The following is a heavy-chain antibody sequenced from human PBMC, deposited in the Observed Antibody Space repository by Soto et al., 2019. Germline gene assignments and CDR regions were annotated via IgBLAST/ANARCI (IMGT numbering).Heavy chain of an antibody. CDR2: ISYDGSND. V-gene: IGHV3-33*01. D-gene: IGHD2-15*01. Sequence: QVQLVESGGGVVQPGRFLRLSCAASGFTFTNYGMHWVRQAPGKGLEWVAVISYDGSNDYYADSVKGRFIISRDSSKNTLYLQRDSLRAEDTAMYYCAREGAATAFFDCWGQGTLVTVSS. J-gene: IGHJ4*02. CDR1: GFTFTNYG. CDR3: AREGAATAFFDC.